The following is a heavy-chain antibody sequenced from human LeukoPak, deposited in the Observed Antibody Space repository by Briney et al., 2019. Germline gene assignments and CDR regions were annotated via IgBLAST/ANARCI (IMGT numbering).Heavy chain of an antibody. V-gene: IGHV3-30*04. Sequence: GGSLRLSCAASGFTFSSYAMHWVRQAPGKGLEWVAVISYDGSNKYYADSVKGRFTISRDNAKNSLYLQMNSLRAEDTAVYYCARGHFDWLLRHNWFDPWGQGTLVTVSS. J-gene: IGHJ5*02. CDR2: ISYDGSNK. D-gene: IGHD3-9*01. CDR3: ARGHFDWLLRHNWFDP. CDR1: GFTFSSYA.